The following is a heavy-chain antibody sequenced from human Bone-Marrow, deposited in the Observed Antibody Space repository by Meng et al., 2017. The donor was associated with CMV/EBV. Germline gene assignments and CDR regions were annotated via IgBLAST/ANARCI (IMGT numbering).Heavy chain of an antibody. Sequence: ASVKVSCKASGYTFTGYYMHWVRQAPGQGLEWMGWINPNSGGTNYAQKFQGRVTMTRDTSISTAYMELSRLRSDDTAVYYCAREYYDSYGGAFDIWGQGTMVTVS. CDR2: INPNSGGT. D-gene: IGHD3-16*01. J-gene: IGHJ3*02. V-gene: IGHV1-2*02. CDR3: AREYYDSYGGAFDI. CDR1: GYTFTGYY.